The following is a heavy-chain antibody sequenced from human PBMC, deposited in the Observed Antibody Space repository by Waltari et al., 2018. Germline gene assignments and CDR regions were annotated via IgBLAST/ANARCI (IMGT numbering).Heavy chain of an antibody. J-gene: IGHJ5*02. CDR2: INAGNGNT. D-gene: IGHD3-16*01. V-gene: IGHV1-3*01. Sequence: QVQLVQSGAEVKKPGASVKVSCKASGYTFTSYAMHWVRQAPGQRLEWMGWINAGNGNTKYSQKFQGRVTITRDTSASTAYMELSSLRSEDTAVYYCARDPVMITFGGVTPYNWFDPWGQGTLVTVSS. CDR1: GYTFTSYA. CDR3: ARDPVMITFGGVTPYNWFDP.